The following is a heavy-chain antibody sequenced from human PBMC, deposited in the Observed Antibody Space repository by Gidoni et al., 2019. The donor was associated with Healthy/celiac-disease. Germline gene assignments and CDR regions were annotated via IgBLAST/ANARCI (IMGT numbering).Heavy chain of an antibody. J-gene: IGHJ4*02. CDR3: ARGGPTTYDFWSGYSYFDY. Sequence: QVQLQQWGAGLLKPSETLSLTCAVYGRSFSGYYWSWIRQPPGKGLEWIGEINHSGSTNYNPSLKSRVTISVDTSKNQFSLKLSSVTAADTAVYYCARGGPTTYDFWSGYSYFDYWGQGTLVTVSS. D-gene: IGHD3-3*01. V-gene: IGHV4-34*01. CDR2: INHSGST. CDR1: GRSFSGYY.